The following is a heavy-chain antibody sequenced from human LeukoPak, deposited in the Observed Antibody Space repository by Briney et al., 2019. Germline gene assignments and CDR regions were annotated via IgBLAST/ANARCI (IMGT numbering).Heavy chain of an antibody. CDR2: ISSSSSYI. D-gene: IGHD3-22*01. Sequence: KPGGSLRLSCAVSGFTFSSYSMNWVRQAPGKGVEWVSSISSSSSYIYYADSVKGRFTISRDNAKNSLYLQMNSLRAEDTAVYYCARGFYYDSSGIYDYWGQGTLVTVSS. V-gene: IGHV3-21*01. J-gene: IGHJ4*02. CDR1: GFTFSSYS. CDR3: ARGFYYDSSGIYDY.